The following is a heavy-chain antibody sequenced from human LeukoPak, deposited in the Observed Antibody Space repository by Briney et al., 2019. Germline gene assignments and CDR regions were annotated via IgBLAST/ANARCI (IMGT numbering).Heavy chain of an antibody. CDR3: GTWTTVASYFDY. V-gene: IGHV3-21*06. Sequence: GGSLRLSCAASGFTFSTYSMNWVRQAPGKGLEWVSSISSSSTYIYYADSVKGRFTISRDNAKNSLYLQMDSLRAEDTAVYYCGTWTTVASYFDYWGQGTLVTVSS. J-gene: IGHJ4*02. CDR1: GFTFSTYS. D-gene: IGHD4-17*01. CDR2: ISSSSTYI.